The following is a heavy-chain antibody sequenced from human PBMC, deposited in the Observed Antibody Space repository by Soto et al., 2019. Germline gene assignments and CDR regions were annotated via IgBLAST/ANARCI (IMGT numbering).Heavy chain of an antibody. D-gene: IGHD6-19*01. CDR2: IIPIFGTA. V-gene: IGHV1-69*13. J-gene: IGHJ5*02. CDR3: ARDSSGRGWFDP. Sequence: ASVKVSCKASGGTFSSYAISWVRQAPGQGLEWMGGIIPIFGTANYAQKFQGRVTITADESTSTAYMELSSLRSEDTAVYYCARDSSGRGWFDPWGQGTLVTVSS. CDR1: GGTFSSYA.